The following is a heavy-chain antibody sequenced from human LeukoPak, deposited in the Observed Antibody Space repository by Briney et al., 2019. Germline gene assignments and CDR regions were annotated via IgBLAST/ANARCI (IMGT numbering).Heavy chain of an antibody. CDR1: GGSISSSSYY. CDR3: AREIGYCSSTCCPPAGNWFDP. Sequence: SETLSLTCTVSGGSISSSSYYWGWIRQPPGKGLEWIGSIYYSGSTYYNPSLKSRVTISVDTSKNQFSLKLSSVTAADTAVYYCAREIGYCSSTCCPPAGNWFDPWGQGTLVTVSS. J-gene: IGHJ5*02. CDR2: IYYSGST. D-gene: IGHD2-2*01. V-gene: IGHV4-39*07.